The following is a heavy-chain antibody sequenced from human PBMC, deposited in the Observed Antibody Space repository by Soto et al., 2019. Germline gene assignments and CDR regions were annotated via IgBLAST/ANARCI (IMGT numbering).Heavy chain of an antibody. Sequence: PSETLSLTCTVSGGSICSGCYSWSWIRQHPGKGLEWIGYIYCSGSTYYNPSLKSRVTISVDTSKNQFSLKLSSVTAAVTAVYYCARSSGPINYWGQGTLVTVSS. J-gene: IGHJ4*02. CDR1: GGSICSGCYS. D-gene: IGHD1-7*01. CDR3: ARSSGPINY. V-gene: IGHV4-31*03. CDR2: IYCSGST.